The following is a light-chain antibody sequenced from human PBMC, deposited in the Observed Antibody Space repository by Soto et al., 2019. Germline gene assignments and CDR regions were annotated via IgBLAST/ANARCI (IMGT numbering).Light chain of an antibody. Sequence: DIQMTQSPSSLSASVGDRVTITCRASQGVSYWLAWYQQKPGKAPKSLIYAASNLQSGVPLRFSGIGSGTDFTLTISSLQPEDFAPYYCQQYNSYPLTFGGGTKVEIK. CDR2: AAS. CDR1: QGVSYW. CDR3: QQYNSYPLT. V-gene: IGKV1D-16*01. J-gene: IGKJ4*01.